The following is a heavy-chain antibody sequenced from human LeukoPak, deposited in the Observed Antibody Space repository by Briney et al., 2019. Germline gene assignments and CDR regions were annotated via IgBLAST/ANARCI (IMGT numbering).Heavy chain of an antibody. D-gene: IGHD6-6*01. CDR1: GGSFSGYY. CDR2: INHSGGT. J-gene: IGHJ4*02. CDR3: ARQRIAARRFDY. V-gene: IGHV4-34*01. Sequence: PSQTLSLTCAVYGGSFSGYYWSWIRQPPGKGLEWIGEINHSGGTNYNPSLKSRVTISVDTSKNQFSLKLSSVTAADTAVYYCARQRIAARRFDYWGQGTLVTVSS.